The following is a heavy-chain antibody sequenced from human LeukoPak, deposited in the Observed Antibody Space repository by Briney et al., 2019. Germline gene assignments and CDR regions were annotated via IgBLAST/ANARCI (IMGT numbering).Heavy chain of an antibody. V-gene: IGHV4-59*12. D-gene: IGHD3-3*01. CDR1: GGSISSYY. CDR3: ARSYYDFWSGYQDY. J-gene: IGHJ4*02. Sequence: PSETLSLTCAVSGGSISSYYWSWIRQPPGKGLEWIGYIYYSGSTNYNPSLKSRVTISVDTSKNQFSLKLSSVTAADTAVYYCARSYYDFWSGYQDYWGQGTLVTVSS. CDR2: IYYSGST.